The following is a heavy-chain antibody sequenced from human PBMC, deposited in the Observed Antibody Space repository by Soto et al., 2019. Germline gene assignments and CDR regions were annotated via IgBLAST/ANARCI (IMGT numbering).Heavy chain of an antibody. V-gene: IGHV3-23*01. Sequence: PGESLKISCAASGFTFSDSAMTWVRQAPGKGLEYVSSITFNGGSTYYADSVKGRFTISRDNSKNTLYLQMNSLRAEDTALYYCAKDVVDRGISYWGQGTLVTVSS. CDR1: GFTFSDSA. CDR3: AKDVVDRGISY. CDR2: ITFNGGST. J-gene: IGHJ4*01. D-gene: IGHD1-20*01.